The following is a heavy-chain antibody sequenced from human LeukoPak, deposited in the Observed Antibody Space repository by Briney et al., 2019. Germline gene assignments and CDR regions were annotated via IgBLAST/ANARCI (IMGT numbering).Heavy chain of an antibody. CDR3: AKYGSSGWYGYFDY. J-gene: IGHJ4*02. CDR1: GFTFSSHW. V-gene: IGHV3-74*01. Sequence: GGSLRLSCAASGFTFSSHWMHWVRQAPGEGLVWVSRINTDGSNTNYADSVKGRFTVSRDNAKNTLYLQMNRLRAEDTAVYYCAKYGSSGWYGYFDYWGQGTLVTVSS. D-gene: IGHD6-19*01. CDR2: INTDGSNT.